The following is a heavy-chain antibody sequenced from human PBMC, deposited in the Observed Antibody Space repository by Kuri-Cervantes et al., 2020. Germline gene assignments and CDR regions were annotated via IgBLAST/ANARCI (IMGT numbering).Heavy chain of an antibody. Sequence: GESLKISCAASGFTFSSYGMHWVRQAPGKGLEWVAVISYDGSNKYYADSVKGRFTISRDNSKNTLYLQMNSLRAEDTALYYCAKGLESADSSGYYPNDAFDIWGQGTMVTVSS. J-gene: IGHJ3*02. CDR1: GFTFSSYG. CDR2: ISYDGSNK. D-gene: IGHD3-22*01. CDR3: AKGLESADSSGYYPNDAFDI. V-gene: IGHV3-30*19.